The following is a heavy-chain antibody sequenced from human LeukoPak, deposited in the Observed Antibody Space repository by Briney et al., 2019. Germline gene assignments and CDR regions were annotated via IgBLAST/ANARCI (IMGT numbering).Heavy chain of an antibody. CDR2: IKQGGSEK. D-gene: IGHD2-15*01. V-gene: IGHV3-7*01. CDR3: SRAPKYCSGGSCSLNRFDY. J-gene: IGHJ4*02. CDR1: GFTFSSYW. Sequence: GGSLRLSCAASGFTFSSYWMSWVRQAPGKGLEWVANIKQGGSEKYYVDSVKGRFTISRDNAKNSLYLQMNSLRAEDTAVYYCSRAPKYCSGGSCSLNRFDYWGQGTLVTVSS.